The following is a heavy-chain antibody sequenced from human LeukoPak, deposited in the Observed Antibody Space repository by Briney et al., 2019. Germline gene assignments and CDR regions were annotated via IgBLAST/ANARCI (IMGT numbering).Heavy chain of an antibody. CDR1: GGSISSSSYY. J-gene: IGHJ4*02. D-gene: IGHD3-22*01. V-gene: IGHV4-39*07. CDR3: ARGVGYDSSGYYRYFDY. CDR2: IYYSGST. Sequence: SETLSLTCTVSGGSISSSSYYWGWIRQPPGKGLEWIGSIYYSGSTYYNPSLKSRVTISVDTSKNQFSLKLSSVTAADTAVYYCARGVGYDSSGYYRYFDYWGQGTLVTVSS.